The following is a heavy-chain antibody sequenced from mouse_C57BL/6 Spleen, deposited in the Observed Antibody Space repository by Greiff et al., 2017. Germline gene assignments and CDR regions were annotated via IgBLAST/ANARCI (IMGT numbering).Heavy chain of an antibody. J-gene: IGHJ3*01. CDR2: IYPGSGST. CDR3: ARYYDYVVAWFAY. V-gene: IGHV1-55*01. CDR1: GYTFTSYW. D-gene: IGHD2-4*01. Sequence: VQLQQPGAELVKPGASVKMSCKASGYTFTSYWITWVKQRPGQGLEWIGDIYPGSGSTNYNEKFKSKATLTVDTSSSTAYMQLSSLTSEDSAVYYCARYYDYVVAWFAYWGQGTLVTVSA.